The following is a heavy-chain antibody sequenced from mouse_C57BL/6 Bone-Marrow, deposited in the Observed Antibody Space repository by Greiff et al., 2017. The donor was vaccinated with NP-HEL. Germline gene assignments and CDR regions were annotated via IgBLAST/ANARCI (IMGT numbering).Heavy chain of an antibody. CDR1: GFNIKDDY. CDR3: TTRGIYYGYVGFAY. D-gene: IGHD2-2*01. J-gene: IGHJ3*01. V-gene: IGHV14-4*01. Sequence: VHVKQSGAELVRPGASVKLSCTASGFNIKDDYMHWVKQRPEQGLEWIGWIDPENGDTEYASKFQGKATITADTSSNTAYLQLSSLTSEDTAVYYCTTRGIYYGYVGFAYWGQGTLVTVSA. CDR2: IDPENGDT.